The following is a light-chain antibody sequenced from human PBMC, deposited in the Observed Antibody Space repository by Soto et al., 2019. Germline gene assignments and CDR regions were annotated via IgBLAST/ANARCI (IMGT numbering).Light chain of an antibody. V-gene: IGLV2-11*01. CDR3: CSYAGSYTLL. J-gene: IGLJ2*01. CDR1: SSDVGAYNY. CDR2: GVS. Sequence: QSVLTQPRSVSGSPGQSVTISCTGTSSDVGAYNYVSWFQQHPGKAPKLMMSGVSKRPSGVPDRFSGSKSGTTASLTISGLQAEDEADYYCCSYAGSYTLLFGGGTKVTVL.